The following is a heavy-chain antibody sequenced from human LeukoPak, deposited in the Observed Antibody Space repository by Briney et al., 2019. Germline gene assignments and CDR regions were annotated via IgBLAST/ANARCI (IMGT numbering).Heavy chain of an antibody. J-gene: IGHJ4*02. CDR1: GYTFTGYY. CDR2: INPNSGGT. V-gene: IGHV1-2*02. Sequence: ASVKVSCKASGYTFTGYYMHWVRQAPGQGVEWMGWINPNSGGTNYAQKFQGRVTMTRDTSISTAYMELSRPRPDDTAVYYCARGDVVVVAAPRTFDYWGQGTLVTVSS. CDR3: ARGDVVVVAAPRTFDY. D-gene: IGHD2-15*01.